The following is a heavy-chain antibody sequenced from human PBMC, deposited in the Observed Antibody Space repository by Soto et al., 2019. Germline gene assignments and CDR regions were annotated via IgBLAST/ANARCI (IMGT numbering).Heavy chain of an antibody. CDR1: GFTFSSYA. CDR2: SSGSDNST. CDR3: APMGV. V-gene: IGHV3-23*01. J-gene: IGHJ6*01. Sequence: PWGSLRRSCAASGFTFSSYAMSWVRQAPGKGLEWVSASSGSDNSTYYADSGKGRFTSSRDNSKNTLYLQMSSLRADDTAVYYCAPMGVWGQGTTLTVSS.